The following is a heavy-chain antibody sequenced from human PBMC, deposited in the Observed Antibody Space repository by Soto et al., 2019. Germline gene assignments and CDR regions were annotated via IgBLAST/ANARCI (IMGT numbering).Heavy chain of an antibody. Sequence: QVQLVQSGAEVKKPGASVKVSCKASGYTFTSYAMHWVRQAPGQRLEWMGWINAGNGNTKYSQKFQGRVTITRDTSASTAYMELSSVRSEDPAVYYCARGPGGPDGPGDYWGQGTLVTVSS. CDR1: GYTFTSYA. CDR2: INAGNGNT. V-gene: IGHV1-3*01. CDR3: ARGPGGPDGPGDY. J-gene: IGHJ4*02. D-gene: IGHD2-15*01.